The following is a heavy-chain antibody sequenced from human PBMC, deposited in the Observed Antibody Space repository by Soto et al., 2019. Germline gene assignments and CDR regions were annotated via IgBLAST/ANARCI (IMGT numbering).Heavy chain of an antibody. CDR2: INSDGSST. CDR3: ARAQDYYGSGSYSPRFDP. CDR1: GFTFISYW. V-gene: IGHV3-74*01. Sequence: LRLSCAASGFTFISYWMHGVRQAPGKGLVWVSRINSDGSSTSYADSVKGRFTISRDNAKNTLYLQMNSLRAEDTAVYYCARAQDYYGSGSYSPRFDPWGQGTLVTVS. D-gene: IGHD3-10*01. J-gene: IGHJ5*02.